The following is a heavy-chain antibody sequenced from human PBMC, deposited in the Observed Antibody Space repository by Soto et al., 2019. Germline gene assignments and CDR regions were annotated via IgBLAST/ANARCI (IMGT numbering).Heavy chain of an antibody. V-gene: IGHV1-58*02. CDR3: ASAPADEYTSCADYYYMDV. CDR1: GFTFTSSA. D-gene: IGHD5-18*01. Sequence: SVKVSCKASGFTFTSSAIQWVRQARGQRLDWIGWIVVGSGKTNYAEKFQERVTNTRDIATSTAYMELSSLRSEDTAVYYCASAPADEYTSCADYYYMDVWGKVTTVTVSS. J-gene: IGHJ6*03. CDR2: IVVGSGKT.